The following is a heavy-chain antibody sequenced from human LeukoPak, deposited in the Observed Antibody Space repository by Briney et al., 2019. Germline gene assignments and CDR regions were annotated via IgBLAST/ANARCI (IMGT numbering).Heavy chain of an antibody. CDR3: ARRDTTYFDY. Sequence: GESLKISCKGAAYKFSNYWIAWVRQMPGEDLEWMGIIYPDDSDTRYSPSFQGQVTISADKSISTAYLQWTSLKASVSAIYYCARRDTTYFDYWGQGSLVTVSS. D-gene: IGHD1-1*01. CDR1: AYKFSNYW. V-gene: IGHV5-51*01. CDR2: IYPDDSDT. J-gene: IGHJ4*02.